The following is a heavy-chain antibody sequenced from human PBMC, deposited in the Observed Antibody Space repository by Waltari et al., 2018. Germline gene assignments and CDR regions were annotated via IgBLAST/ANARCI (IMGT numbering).Heavy chain of an antibody. J-gene: IGHJ4*02. Sequence: EVQLLESGGSLVQPGGSLRLSCAASGFTFGSYAMTWVRQAPGKGLEWVSSITGSADRTFCADSVKGRLTISRDNSKNTLFLQMNSLRAEDTALYYCAKNPGLNYDAWGSFGGLGYWGQGTLVTVSS. V-gene: IGHV3-23*01. D-gene: IGHD3-16*01. CDR1: GFTFGSYA. CDR2: ITGSADRT. CDR3: AKNPGLNYDAWGSFGGLGY.